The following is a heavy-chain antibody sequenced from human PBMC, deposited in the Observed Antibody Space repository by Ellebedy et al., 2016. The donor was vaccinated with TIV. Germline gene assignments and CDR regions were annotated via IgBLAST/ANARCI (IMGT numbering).Heavy chain of an antibody. CDR1: GFTFGFSFSRYA. CDR3: ARDWSGYFDP. V-gene: IGHV3-23*01. CDR2: ISGSGGST. Sequence: GESLKISCAASGFTFGFSFSRYAMSWVRQAPGKGLEWVSGISGSGGSTYYADSVKGRFTISRDNSKNTLYLQMNSLRAEDTAVYYCARDWSGYFDPWGQGTLVTVSS. D-gene: IGHD3-3*01. J-gene: IGHJ5*02.